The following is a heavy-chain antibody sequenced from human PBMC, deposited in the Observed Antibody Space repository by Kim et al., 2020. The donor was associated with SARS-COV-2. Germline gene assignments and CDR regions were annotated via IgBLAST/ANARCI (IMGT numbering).Heavy chain of an antibody. Sequence: SETLSLTCTVSGASVSGYYWTWIRQPPGKGLEWIGFSHSGGSSSYSSSLKSRVTISVDTSKNEFSLQLTSVTTADTAFYYCASVGGFNSVFASWGQGGL. D-gene: IGHD2-15*01. CDR1: GASVSGYY. J-gene: IGHJ4*02. CDR2: SHSGGSS. CDR3: ASVGGFNSVFAS. V-gene: IGHV4-59*02.